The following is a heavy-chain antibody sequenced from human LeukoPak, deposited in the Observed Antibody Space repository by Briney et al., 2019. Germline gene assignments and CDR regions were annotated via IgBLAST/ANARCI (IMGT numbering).Heavy chain of an antibody. Sequence: SETLSLTCNVFGVSINNYFWSWLRQPAGKGLEWIGRFYASGTTYYNPSLRSRVTLSMDTSKNHFSLKLTSVTAADTAVYYCARTHCGGGSCDTFDPWGQGTLVTVSS. CDR1: GVSINNYF. J-gene: IGHJ5*02. V-gene: IGHV4-4*07. CDR2: FYASGTT. D-gene: IGHD2-21*01. CDR3: ARTHCGGGSCDTFDP.